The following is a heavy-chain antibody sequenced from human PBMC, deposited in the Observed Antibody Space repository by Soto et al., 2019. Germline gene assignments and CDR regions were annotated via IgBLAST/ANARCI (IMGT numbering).Heavy chain of an antibody. V-gene: IGHV3-23*01. Sequence: EVQLLESGGGLVQPGGSLRLSCAASGFTFSSYAMSWVRQAPGKGLEWVSAIRGSGGRTYYADSVKGRFTISRNNSKNALYLQMNSLRAEDTGVYYCSKGRGYCTSTSCYVGSDYWGQGTLVTVSS. CDR2: IRGSGGRT. D-gene: IGHD2-2*01. J-gene: IGHJ4*02. CDR1: GFTFSSYA. CDR3: SKGRGYCTSTSCYVGSDY.